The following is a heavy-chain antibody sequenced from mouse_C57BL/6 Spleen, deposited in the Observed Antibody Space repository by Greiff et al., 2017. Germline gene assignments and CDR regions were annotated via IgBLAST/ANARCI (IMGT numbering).Heavy chain of an antibody. J-gene: IGHJ4*01. V-gene: IGHV1-81*01. CDR3: ARSRRSDGSRDYAMDY. CDR1: GYTFTSYG. CDR2: IYPRSGNT. D-gene: IGHD1-1*01. Sequence: QVQLQQSGAELARPGASVKLSCKASGYTFTSYGISWVKQRTGQGLEWIGEIYPRSGNTYYNEKFKGKATLTADKSSSTAYMELRSLTSEDSAVYFCARSRRSDGSRDYAMDYWGQGTSVTVSS.